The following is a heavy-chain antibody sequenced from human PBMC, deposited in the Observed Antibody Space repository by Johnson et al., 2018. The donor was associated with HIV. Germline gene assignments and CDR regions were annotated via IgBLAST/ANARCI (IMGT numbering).Heavy chain of an antibody. CDR2: ISYDGSNK. CDR1: GFTFSSYG. V-gene: IGHV3-30*03. CDR3: ARLTWDQNRGWDAFDI. J-gene: IGHJ3*02. D-gene: IGHD1-26*01. Sequence: QMQLVESGGGVVQPGRSLRLSCAASGFTFSSYGMHWVRQAPGKGLEWVAVISYDGSNKYYADSVKGRFTISRDNSKNTLYLQMNSLRAEDTAVYYCARLTWDQNRGWDAFDIWGQGTMVTVSS.